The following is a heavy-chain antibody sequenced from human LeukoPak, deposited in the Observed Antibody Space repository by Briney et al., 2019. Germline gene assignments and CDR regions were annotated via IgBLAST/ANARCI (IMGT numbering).Heavy chain of an antibody. Sequence: GGSLRLSCVASGFTFSTYSINWIRQAPGKGLEWISYITSDSSAMSYADSVKGRFTISRDNAKNSLYLHMNSLSDEDTAMYFCVRDLLWAFDIWGQRTMVTVSS. CDR3: VRDLLWAFDI. CDR2: ITSDSSAM. V-gene: IGHV3-48*02. D-gene: IGHD2-21*01. J-gene: IGHJ3*02. CDR1: GFTFSTYS.